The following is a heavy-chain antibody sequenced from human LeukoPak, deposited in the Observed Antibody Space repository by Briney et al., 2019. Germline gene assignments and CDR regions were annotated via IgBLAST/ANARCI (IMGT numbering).Heavy chain of an antibody. CDR1: GGSISSYY. CDR2: IYYSGST. Sequence: SETLSLTCTVSGGSISSYYWSWIRQPPGKGLEWIGYIYYSGSTNYNPSLKSRVTISVDTSKNQFSLKLSSVTAADTAVYYCARATYGGPRGYYFDYWGQGTLVTVSS. J-gene: IGHJ4*02. CDR3: ARATYGGPRGYYFDY. V-gene: IGHV4-59*01. D-gene: IGHD4-23*01.